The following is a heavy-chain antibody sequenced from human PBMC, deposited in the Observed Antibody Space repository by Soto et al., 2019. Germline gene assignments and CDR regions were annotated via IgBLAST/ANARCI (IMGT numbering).Heavy chain of an antibody. J-gene: IGHJ6*02. V-gene: IGHV5-51*01. CDR2: IYPGDSDT. Sequence: GESLKISCKGSGYSFTSYWIGWVRQMPGKGLEWMGIIYPGDSDTRYSPSFQGQVTISADKSISTAYLQWSSLKASDTAMYYCARGSYDSSGIYYYYYGMDVWGQGTTVTVSS. CDR3: ARGSYDSSGIYYYYYGMDV. CDR1: GYSFTSYW. D-gene: IGHD3-22*01.